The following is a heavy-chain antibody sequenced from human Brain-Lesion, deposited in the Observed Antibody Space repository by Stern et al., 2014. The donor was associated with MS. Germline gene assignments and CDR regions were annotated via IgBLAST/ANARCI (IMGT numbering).Heavy chain of an antibody. J-gene: IGHJ4*02. CDR3: ARFPASRPHVFDS. CDR2: SDHRGST. D-gene: IGHD6-13*01. V-gene: IGHV4-4*02. CDR1: GGSISSSNW. Sequence: QVQLVQSGPGLVKPSGTLSLTCVVSGGSISSSNWWSWVRQSPGKGLEWIGESDHRGSTIYNPSLKSRVTVSVDKSKHPFSLTLRSVPAADTAVYFCARFPASRPHVFDSWGQGTLVTVSS.